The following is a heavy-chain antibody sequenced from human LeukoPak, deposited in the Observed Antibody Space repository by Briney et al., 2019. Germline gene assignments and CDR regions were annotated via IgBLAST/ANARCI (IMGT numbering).Heavy chain of an antibody. CDR1: GGSISSFY. CDR3: ARRSWYVDY. V-gene: IGHV4-59*08. CDR2: IYYTGST. Sequence: SETLSLTCTVSGGSISSFYWSWIRQPPGKGLEWIGYIYYTGSTDYNPSLKSRVTISVDTSKNQFSLKLSSVTAADTAVYYCARRSWYVDYWGQGALVSVSS. J-gene: IGHJ4*02. D-gene: IGHD3-10*01.